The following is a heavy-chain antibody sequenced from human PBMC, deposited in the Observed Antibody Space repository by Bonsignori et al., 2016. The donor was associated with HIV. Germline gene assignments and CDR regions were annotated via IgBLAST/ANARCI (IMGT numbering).Heavy chain of an antibody. CDR2: ISWNSGRE. CDR3: AKGGERFIQH. D-gene: IGHD2-21*01. Sequence: EVQLVESGGGLVQPGRSLRLFCAASGFNFDDYAMHWVRQVPGKGLEWVSHISWNSGRETYAESVKGRFTISRDNAKSSLYLQMNTLRVEDTAFYYCAKGGERFIQHWGQGTLV. J-gene: IGHJ1*01. CDR1: GFNFDDYA. V-gene: IGHV3-9*01.